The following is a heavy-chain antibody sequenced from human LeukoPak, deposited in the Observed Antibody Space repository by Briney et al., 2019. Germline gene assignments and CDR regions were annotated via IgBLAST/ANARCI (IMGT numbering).Heavy chain of an antibody. CDR2: IYTSGST. J-gene: IGHJ4*02. CDR3: ARAWRFTYDRFDY. V-gene: IGHV4-61*02. D-gene: IGHD5-18*01. CDR1: GGSIGSVNNY. Sequence: SETLSLTCAVSGGSIGSVNNYWIWIRQPAGKGLEYIGRIYTSGSTNYNPSLKSRVTISLDRSKNQFSLELTSVTAADTAVYYCARAWRFTYDRFDYWGRGTLVTVSS.